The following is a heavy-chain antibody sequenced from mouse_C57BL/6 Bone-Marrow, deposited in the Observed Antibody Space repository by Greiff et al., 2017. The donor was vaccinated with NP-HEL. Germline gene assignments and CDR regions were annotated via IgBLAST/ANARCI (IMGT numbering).Heavy chain of an antibody. J-gene: IGHJ3*01. D-gene: IGHD3-2*02. CDR2: IHPNSGST. CDR1: GYTFTSYW. Sequence: QVQLKQPGAELVKPGASVKLSCKASGYTFTSYWMHWVKQRPGQGLEWIGMIHPNSGSTNYNEKFKSKATLTVDKSSSTAYMQRSSLTSEDSAVYYCARRQLRAWFAYWGQGTLVTVSA. V-gene: IGHV1-64*01. CDR3: ARRQLRAWFAY.